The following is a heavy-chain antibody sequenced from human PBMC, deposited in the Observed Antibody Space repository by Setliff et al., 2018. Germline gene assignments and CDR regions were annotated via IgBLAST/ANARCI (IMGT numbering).Heavy chain of an antibody. D-gene: IGHD2-21*02. Sequence: SETLSLTCTVSGGSITSGSHYWSWIRQPAGKGLEWIGEINHSGITNYNPSLKSRVTISVDSSKNQVSLKLSSVAAADTAVYYCARGFDVCGGGACYTDGPYYFDYWGLGTLVTVSS. J-gene: IGHJ4*02. CDR1: GGSITSGSHY. V-gene: IGHV4-61*10. CDR3: ARGFDVCGGGACYTDGPYYFDY. CDR2: INHSGIT.